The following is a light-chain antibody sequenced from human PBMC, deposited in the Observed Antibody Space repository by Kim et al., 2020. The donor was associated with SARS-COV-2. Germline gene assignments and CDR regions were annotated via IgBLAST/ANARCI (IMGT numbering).Light chain of an antibody. CDR1: SSNIGSNT. J-gene: IGLJ1*01. CDR3: AAWDDSLRV. Sequence: QSVLTQPPSASGTPGQRVTISCSGSSSNIGSNTVNWYQQLPGTAPKLLIYSNNQRPSGVPDRFSGSKSGTSASLAISGLQSEDEAGYYCAAWDDSLRVFGTGTKVTVL. CDR2: SNN. V-gene: IGLV1-44*01.